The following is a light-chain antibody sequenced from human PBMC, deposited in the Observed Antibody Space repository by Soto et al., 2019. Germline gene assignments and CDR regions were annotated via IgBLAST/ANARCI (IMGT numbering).Light chain of an antibody. CDR2: DVS. J-gene: IGLJ1*01. Sequence: QSVLTQPPSVSGSPGQSVTISCSGTIDDVTAYYRVSWYQQTPGTAPKLMIYDVSNRPSGVPDRFSGSRSGNTASLTISELQAEDEGDYYCSVYTRTSTYVFGTGTKLTVL. CDR1: IDDVTAYYR. CDR3: SVYTRTSTYV. V-gene: IGLV2-18*01.